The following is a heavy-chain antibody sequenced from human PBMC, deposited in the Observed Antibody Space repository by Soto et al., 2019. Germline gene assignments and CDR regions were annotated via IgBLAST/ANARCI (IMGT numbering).Heavy chain of an antibody. Sequence: QVHLVQSGAEVKKPGASVKVSSKGSGYAFTTYGITWVRQAPGQGLEWMGWISAHNGNTNYAQKLQGRVTVTRDISTSTAYMELRSLRSDDTAVYYCARGRYGDYWGQGALVTVSS. D-gene: IGHD1-1*01. CDR1: GYAFTTYG. J-gene: IGHJ4*02. CDR2: ISAHNGNT. CDR3: ARGRYGDY. V-gene: IGHV1-18*01.